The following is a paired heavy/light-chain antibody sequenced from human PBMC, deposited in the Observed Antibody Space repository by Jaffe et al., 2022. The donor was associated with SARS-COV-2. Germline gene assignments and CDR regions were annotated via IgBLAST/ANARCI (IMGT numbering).Heavy chain of an antibody. J-gene: IGHJ4*02. CDR3: VKDSAWSSNWPHYFDN. CDR1: AFTFSGYW. CDR2: IKHDGTEK. V-gene: IGHV3-7*03. D-gene: IGHD3-3*01. Sequence: EIQLVESGGGLVQPGGSLRLSCAASAFTFSGYWMNWVRQTPGKGLEWVANIKHDGTEKYYVDSVKGRFTISRDNTENSVYLQMNSLRVDDTAVYYCVKDSAWSSNWPHYFDNWGQGTLVTVSS.
Light chain of an antibody. V-gene: IGKV1-5*03. CDR2: KAS. Sequence: DIQMTQSPSTLSASVGDRVTITCRASQSISSWLAWYQQKPGKAPNLLIYKASSLEGGVPSRFSGSGSGTEFTLTISSLQPGDFATYYCQQYSDYPRTFGQGTKVETK. J-gene: IGKJ1*01. CDR3: QQYSDYPRT. CDR1: QSISSW.